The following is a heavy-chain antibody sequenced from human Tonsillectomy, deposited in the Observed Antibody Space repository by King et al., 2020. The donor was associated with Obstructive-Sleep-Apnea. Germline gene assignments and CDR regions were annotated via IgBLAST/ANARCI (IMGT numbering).Heavy chain of an antibody. CDR2: ISWNSGSI. CDR3: AKVDDRSGPMAFDY. D-gene: IGHD3-22*01. V-gene: IGHV3-9*01. CDR1: GFTFDDYA. J-gene: IGHJ4*02. Sequence: VQLVESGGGLVQPGRSLRLSCAASGFTFDDYAMHWVRQAPGKGLEWVSGISWNSGSIGYADSVKGRFTISRDNAKNSLYLQMNSLRAEDTALYYCAKVDDRSGPMAFDYWGQGTLVTVSS.